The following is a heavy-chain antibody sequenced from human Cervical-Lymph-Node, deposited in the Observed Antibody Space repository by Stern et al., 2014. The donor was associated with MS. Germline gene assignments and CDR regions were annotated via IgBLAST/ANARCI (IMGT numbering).Heavy chain of an antibody. CDR3: ARGYTTSSGRPDY. CDR1: GGSTSSYY. V-gene: IGHV4-59*08. Sequence: VQLLESGPGLVKPSETLSLTCTVSGGSTSSYYWSWIRQPPGKGLEWIGYISSSGGTKYNPSLKSRVTISVDTPKNHFSLTLSSVTAADTAVYYCARGYTTSSGRPDYWGQGTLVTVSS. CDR2: ISSSGGT. D-gene: IGHD6-6*01. J-gene: IGHJ4*02.